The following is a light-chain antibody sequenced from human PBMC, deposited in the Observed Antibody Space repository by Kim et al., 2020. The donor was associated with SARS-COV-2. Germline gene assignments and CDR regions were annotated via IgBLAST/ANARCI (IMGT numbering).Light chain of an antibody. Sequence: QSVLIQPASLSGSPGQAIAISCSGGSRDICASASVSWYQQYPGKAPKVIIYDVTKRPSGVPPRFSGSKSDDTAFLTISGLHTEDEAHYFCSSYTTFNTWVFGGGTQLTVL. CDR1: SRDICASAS. J-gene: IGLJ3*02. CDR2: DVT. CDR3: SSYTTFNTWV. V-gene: IGLV2-14*03.